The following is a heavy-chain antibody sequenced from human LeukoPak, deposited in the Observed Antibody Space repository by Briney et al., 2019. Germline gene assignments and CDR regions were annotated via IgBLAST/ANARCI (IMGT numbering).Heavy chain of an antibody. J-gene: IGHJ5*02. Sequence: GASVKVSCHASGYNFTSYGISWVRPAAGRGLEWMGWISAYNGITQYAQKLQGRVTLTTDTSTSTAYMELRSLRSDDTAVYYCARDDRSNTWSWFDPWGQGTLVTVSS. CDR3: ARDDRSNTWSWFDP. V-gene: IGHV1-18*01. CDR2: ISAYNGIT. CDR1: GYNFTSYG. D-gene: IGHD1-1*01.